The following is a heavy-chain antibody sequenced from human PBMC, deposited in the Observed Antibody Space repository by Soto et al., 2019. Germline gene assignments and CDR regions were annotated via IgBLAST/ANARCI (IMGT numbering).Heavy chain of an antibody. CDR1: GFTLSYYW. J-gene: IGHJ4*02. D-gene: IGHD2-15*01. Sequence: EVQLMESGGDLVQPGGSLRLSCAASGFTLSYYWMSWVRQAPGKGLEWVANIKEDGSEKYYVDSVKGRFTISRDNAKNSVFLQMNSLRVEDTAIYYCARDCSGGSCQYWGQGTLVTVSS. CDR2: IKEDGSEK. CDR3: ARDCSGGSCQY. V-gene: IGHV3-7*01.